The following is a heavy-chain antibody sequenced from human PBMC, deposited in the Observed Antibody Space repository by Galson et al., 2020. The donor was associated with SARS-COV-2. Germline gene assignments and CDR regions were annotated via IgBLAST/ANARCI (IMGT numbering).Heavy chain of an antibody. CDR1: GYTFTSYH. Sequence: ASVKVSCKTSGYTFTSYHLHWVRQAPGQGLEWVGIINPRDDNTTYAQKFQGRVTVTRDTSTSTVYMELSSLRREDTAVYFCARECGDISSSVCDYCGRGSLFAVSS. D-gene: IGHD2-21*02. CDR2: INPRDDNT. J-gene: IGHJ4*02. V-gene: IGHV1-46*01. CDR3: ARECGDISSSVCDY.